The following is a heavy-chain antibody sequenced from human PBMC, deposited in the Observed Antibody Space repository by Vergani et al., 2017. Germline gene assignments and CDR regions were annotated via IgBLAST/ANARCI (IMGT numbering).Heavy chain of an antibody. V-gene: IGHV4-39*01. CDR2: IYYRGST. J-gene: IGHJ6*02. CDR1: GGSISSSSYY. CDR3: ARTYSSSWYYYYYGMDV. Sequence: QLQLQESGPGLVKPSETLSLTCTVSGGSISSSSYYWGWIRQPPGKGLEWVGSIYYRGSTYYNPSLKIRVHISVATSKNQFSLKLSSVTAADTAVYYCARTYSSSWYYYYYGMDVWGQGTTVTVSS. D-gene: IGHD6-13*01.